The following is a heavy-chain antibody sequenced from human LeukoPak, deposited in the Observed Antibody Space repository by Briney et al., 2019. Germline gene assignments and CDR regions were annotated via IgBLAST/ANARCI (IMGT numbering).Heavy chain of an antibody. CDR2: IYSGGST. Sequence: PEGSLRLSCAASGFSVSSNYMSWVRQAPGKGLEWVSVIYSGGSTYYADSVKGRFTISRDNSKNTLYLQMSSLRAEDTAVYYCARSGYGVAFDIWGQGTMVTVSS. CDR1: GFSVSSNY. J-gene: IGHJ3*02. V-gene: IGHV3-53*01. CDR3: ARSGYGVAFDI. D-gene: IGHD5-12*01.